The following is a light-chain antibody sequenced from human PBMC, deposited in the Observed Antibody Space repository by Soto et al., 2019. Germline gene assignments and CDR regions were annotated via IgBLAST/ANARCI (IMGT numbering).Light chain of an antibody. CDR2: DAS. J-gene: IGKJ4*01. CDR1: QSISTY. CDR3: QQFSSYPLT. Sequence: EIVLPQSPATLSLSPGARATLSCRASQSISTYLAWYQQKPGQAPRLLIYDASYRATGIPARFSGGGSGTDFTLTISRLEPEEFAVYYCQQFSSYPLTFGGGTKVDNK. V-gene: IGKV3-11*01.